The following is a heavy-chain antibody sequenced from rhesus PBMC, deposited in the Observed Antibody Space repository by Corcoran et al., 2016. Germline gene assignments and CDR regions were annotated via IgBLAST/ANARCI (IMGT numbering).Heavy chain of an antibody. D-gene: IGHD2-39*01. CDR3: GRGGGVWYYGLDS. Sequence: QVQLQESGPGLVKPSETLSLTCAVSGGSISDSYYWNWIRQPPGKGLEWIGNIYGSSGSTYYHPHLRSRVTMSTDTSKNQFSLKLSSVTAADTAVYYCGRGGGVWYYGLDSWGQGVVVTVSS. CDR2: IYGSSGST. CDR1: GGSISDSYY. V-gene: IGHV4S7*01. J-gene: IGHJ6*01.